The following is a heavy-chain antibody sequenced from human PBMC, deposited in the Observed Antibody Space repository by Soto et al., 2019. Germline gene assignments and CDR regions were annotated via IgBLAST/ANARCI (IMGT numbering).Heavy chain of an antibody. CDR2: IYYSGST. D-gene: IGHD2-15*01. CDR3: ARGGYCSGGSCYEGYYFDY. Sequence: QVQLQESGPGLVKPSETLSLTCTVSGGSVSSGSYYWSWIRQPPGKGLEWIGYIYYSGSTNYNPSLKSRVTISVDTSKNQFSLKLSSVTAADTAVYYCARGGYCSGGSCYEGYYFDYWGQGTLVTVSS. V-gene: IGHV4-61*01. CDR1: GGSVSSGSYY. J-gene: IGHJ4*02.